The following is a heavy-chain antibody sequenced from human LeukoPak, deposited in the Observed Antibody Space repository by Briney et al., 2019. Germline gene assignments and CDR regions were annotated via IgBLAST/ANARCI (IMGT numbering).Heavy chain of an antibody. CDR2: IYYRGDI. V-gene: IGHV4-59*01. Sequence: PSETLSLTCSVSDGSIRTYYWSWIRQSPGQGLEWIGNIYYRGDINYNPSLKSRVIISIDTSKNQFSLKVTSLTAADTAVYYCARVLVWIQLWNGDAFDIWGQGTMVTVSS. D-gene: IGHD5-18*01. CDR3: ARVLVWIQLWNGDAFDI. CDR1: DGSIRTYY. J-gene: IGHJ3*02.